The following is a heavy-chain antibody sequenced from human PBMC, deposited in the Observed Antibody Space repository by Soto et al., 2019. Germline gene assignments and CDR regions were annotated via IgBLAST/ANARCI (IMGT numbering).Heavy chain of an antibody. CDR2: ISLSGSVT. V-gene: IGHV3-11*03. CDR3: ARRGPYDAFDI. CDR1: GFPFSDYD. J-gene: IGHJ3*02. Sequence: GGSLRLSCAASGFPFSDYDMTWIRQAPGKGPEWVSYISLSGSVTNYADSVKGRFTTSRDNAKNSLYLQMNSLRAEDTAIYYCARRGPYDAFDIWGLGTMVTVSS.